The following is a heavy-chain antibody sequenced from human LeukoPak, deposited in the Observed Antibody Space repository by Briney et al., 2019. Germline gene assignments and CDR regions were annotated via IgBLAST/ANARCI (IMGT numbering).Heavy chain of an antibody. CDR1: GGSISSSTYY. CDR2: VYYSGST. Sequence: PSETLSLTCTVSGGSISSSTYYWGWIRQPPGKGLEWIGGVYYSGSTYYNPSLKSRVNISVDTSKNQFSLKLSSVTAADTAVYYCARHASSIAARRGFDYWGQGTLVTVSS. D-gene: IGHD6-6*01. CDR3: ARHASSIAARRGFDY. J-gene: IGHJ4*02. V-gene: IGHV4-39*01.